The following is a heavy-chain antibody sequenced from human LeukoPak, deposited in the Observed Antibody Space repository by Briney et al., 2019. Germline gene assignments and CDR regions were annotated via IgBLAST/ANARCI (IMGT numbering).Heavy chain of an antibody. D-gene: IGHD3-10*01. CDR2: ISWNSDSI. CDR3: AKGPYGSGTYYTFFDY. V-gene: IGHV3-9*01. Sequence: GRSLTLPCAASGLPFDVYAMHWARQAPGKGLEWVSDISWNSDSIGYADSVKGRFTISRDNTKNSLYLQMNSLRAEDTALYYCAKGPYGSGTYYTFFDYWGQGTLVTVSS. CDR1: GLPFDVYA. J-gene: IGHJ4*02.